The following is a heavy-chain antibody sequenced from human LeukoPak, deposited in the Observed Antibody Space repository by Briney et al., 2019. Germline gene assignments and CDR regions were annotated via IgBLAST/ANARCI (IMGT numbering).Heavy chain of an antibody. Sequence: GASVKVSCTASGYTFTSYDINWVRQATGQGLEWMGWMNPNSGNTGYAQKFQGRVTMTRNTSISTAYMELSSLRSEDTAVYYCARGGIYYDSSGYYSHWFDPWGQGTLVTVSS. D-gene: IGHD3-22*01. CDR3: ARGGIYYDSSGYYSHWFDP. CDR1: GYTFTSYD. V-gene: IGHV1-8*01. J-gene: IGHJ5*02. CDR2: MNPNSGNT.